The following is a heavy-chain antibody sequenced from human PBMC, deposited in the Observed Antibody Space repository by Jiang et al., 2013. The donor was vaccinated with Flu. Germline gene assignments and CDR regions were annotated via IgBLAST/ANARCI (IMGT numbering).Heavy chain of an antibody. V-gene: IGHV3-30-3*01. J-gene: IGHJ6*02. Sequence: VQLLESGGGVVQPGRSLRLSCAASGFTFSSYAMHWVRQAPGKGLEWVAVISYDGSNKYYADSVKGRFTISRDNSKNTLYLQMNSLRAEDTAVYYCARGSVGRYYYYGMGVWGQG. CDR2: ISYDGSNK. CDR3: ARGSVGRYYYYGMGV. CDR1: GFTFSSYA. D-gene: IGHD4-23*01.